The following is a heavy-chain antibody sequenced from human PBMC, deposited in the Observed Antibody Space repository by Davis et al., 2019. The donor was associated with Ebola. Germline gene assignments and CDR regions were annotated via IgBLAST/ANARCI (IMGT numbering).Heavy chain of an antibody. CDR2: ISGSGGST. J-gene: IGHJ4*02. CDR3: AKLAGSSKLGRTVDY. D-gene: IGHD1-26*01. Sequence: GGSLRLSCTDSVITFSSYAMTWVRQAPGKGLEWVSAISGSGGSTYYADSVKGRFTISRDNSKNTLYLQMNSLRAEDTAVYYCAKLAGSSKLGRTVDYWGQGTLVTVSS. CDR1: VITFSSYA. V-gene: IGHV3-23*01.